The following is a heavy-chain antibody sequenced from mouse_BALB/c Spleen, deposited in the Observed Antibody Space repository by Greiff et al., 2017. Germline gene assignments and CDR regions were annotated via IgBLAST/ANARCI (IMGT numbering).Heavy chain of an antibody. CDR2: IWSGGST. CDR3: ARNLYDWYFDV. D-gene: IGHD2-12*01. V-gene: IGHV2-2*02. Sequence: QVQLKQSGPGLVQPSQSLSITCTVSGFSLTSYGVHWVRPSPGKGLEWLGVIWSGGSTDCNAAFISRLSISKYNSKSQVFFKMNSLQANDTAIYYCARNLYDWYFDVWGAGTTVTVSS. J-gene: IGHJ1*01. CDR1: GFSLTSYG.